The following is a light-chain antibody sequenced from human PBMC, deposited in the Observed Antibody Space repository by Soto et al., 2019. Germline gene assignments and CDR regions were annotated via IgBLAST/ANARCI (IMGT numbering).Light chain of an antibody. Sequence: SALTQPASVSGSPGQSITISCTGTTSDVGGYNYVSWYQQHPGKAPKLMIYDVSNWPSGIPSRFPGSKSGNTASLTISGLQPEDEADYYCSSYSGSSFVLFGGGTKLTVL. CDR2: DVS. J-gene: IGLJ2*01. V-gene: IGLV2-14*01. CDR1: TSDVGGYNY. CDR3: SSYSGSSFVL.